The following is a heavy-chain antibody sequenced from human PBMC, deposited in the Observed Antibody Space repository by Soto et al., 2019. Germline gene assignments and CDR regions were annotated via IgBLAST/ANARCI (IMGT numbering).Heavy chain of an antibody. Sequence: QVQLQESGPGLVKPSETVSLTCTVSGGSFSSSGYYWSWIRQRPGKGLEWIGYIHNSGNTYYNPSPQNRVITSPHLSDNQLSLRLSSVTAADTAVYHCARASVSGGHDIHSWGQGTLVTVSS. V-gene: IGHV4-31*03. CDR1: GGSFSSSGYY. J-gene: IGHJ4*02. CDR3: ARASVSGGHDIHS. D-gene: IGHD3-9*01. CDR2: IHNSGNT.